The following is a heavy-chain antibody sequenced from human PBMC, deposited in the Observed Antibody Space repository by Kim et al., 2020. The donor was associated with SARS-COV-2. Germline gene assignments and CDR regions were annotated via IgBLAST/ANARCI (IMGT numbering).Heavy chain of an antibody. D-gene: IGHD4-4*01. CDR1: GFTFSSYE. Sequence: GGSLRLSCAASGFTFSSYEMNWVRQAPGKGLEWVSYIIGSGTTIYYADSVRGRFTISRDNDKNSLYLQMNSLRAEDTAVYYCASGSNYSPFDYWGHGTLVTVSS. J-gene: IGHJ4*01. CDR3: ASGSNYSPFDY. CDR2: IIGSGTTI. V-gene: IGHV3-48*03.